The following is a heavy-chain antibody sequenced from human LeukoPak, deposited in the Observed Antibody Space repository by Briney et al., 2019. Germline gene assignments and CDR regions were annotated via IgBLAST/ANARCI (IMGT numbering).Heavy chain of an antibody. Sequence: PGGSLTLSCAASGFTFSSYAMSWVRKAPGKGLEWVSAISGSGGSTYYADSVKGRFTISRDNSKNTLYLQMNSLRAEDTAVYYCAKPYYYGSGPFQHWGQGTLVTVSS. CDR1: GFTFSSYA. CDR2: ISGSGGST. CDR3: AKPYYYGSGPFQH. D-gene: IGHD3-10*01. V-gene: IGHV3-23*01. J-gene: IGHJ1*01.